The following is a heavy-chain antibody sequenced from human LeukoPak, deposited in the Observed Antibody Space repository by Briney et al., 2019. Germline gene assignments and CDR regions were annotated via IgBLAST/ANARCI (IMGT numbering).Heavy chain of an antibody. V-gene: IGHV1-2*02. CDR3: ARAKVGATAGFDY. D-gene: IGHD1-26*01. CDR1: GYTFTGYY. Sequence: GASVKVSCKASGYTFTGYYMHWVRQPPGQGLEWMGWINPNSGGTNYAQKFRGRVTMTRDTSISTAYMELSRLRSDDTAVYYCARAKVGATAGFDYWGQGTLVTVSS. J-gene: IGHJ4*02. CDR2: INPNSGGT.